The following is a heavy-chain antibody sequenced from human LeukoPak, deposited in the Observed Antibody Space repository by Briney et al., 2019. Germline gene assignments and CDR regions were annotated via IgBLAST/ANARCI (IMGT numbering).Heavy chain of an antibody. V-gene: IGHV4-4*09. Sequence: SETLSLTCTVSGGSISSYYWSWIRQPPGKGLEWIGYIYTSGSTNYNPSLKSRVTISVDTSKNQFSLKLSSVTAADTAVYYCASLPSIAAGDQYYFDYWGQGTLVTVSS. CDR1: GGSISSYY. D-gene: IGHD6-13*01. J-gene: IGHJ4*02. CDR2: IYTSGST. CDR3: ASLPSIAAGDQYYFDY.